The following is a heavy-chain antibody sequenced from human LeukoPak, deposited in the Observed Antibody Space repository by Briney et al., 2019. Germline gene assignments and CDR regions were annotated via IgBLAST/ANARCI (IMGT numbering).Heavy chain of an antibody. D-gene: IGHD1-26*01. J-gene: IGHJ4*02. CDR3: ARDRLWEVGATPYFAY. V-gene: IGHV3-11*05. CDR2: ISSSRSDT. CDR1: GFTFSDYY. Sequence: GGSLRLSCAASGFTFSDYYMSWIRQAPGKGLEWVSYISSSRSDTKYADSVKGRFTISRDNAKNSLYLQMNSLRAEGTAVYYCARDRLWEVGATPYFAYWGQGTLVTVSS.